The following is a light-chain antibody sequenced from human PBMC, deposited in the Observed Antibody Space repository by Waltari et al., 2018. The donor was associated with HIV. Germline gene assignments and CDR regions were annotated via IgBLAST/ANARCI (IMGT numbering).Light chain of an antibody. CDR1: SGHSSYA. CDR2: LNSDGSH. V-gene: IGLV4-69*01. Sequence: QLVLTQSPSASASLGASVKLTCTLSSGHSSYAIAWHQQQPDKGPRYLMKLNSDGSHSKGDGFPYRFSCSRSGAERYLTISSLQSEDDADYYCQTWGTCLRVFGGGTKLTVL. CDR3: QTWGTCLRV. J-gene: IGLJ3*02.